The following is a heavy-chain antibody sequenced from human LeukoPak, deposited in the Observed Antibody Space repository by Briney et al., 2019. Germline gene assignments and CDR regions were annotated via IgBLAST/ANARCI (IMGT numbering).Heavy chain of an antibody. CDR1: GYTFTSYV. J-gene: IGHJ4*02. D-gene: IGHD3-22*01. CDR2: INTGNGNT. Sequence: GASVKVSCKASGYTFTSYVMHWVRQAPGQRLEWMGWINTGNGNTKYSQKFQGRVTITADESTSTVYMELKSLKSEDTAVYYCARGWDYDSGGRPTAYVYWGQGTLVTVSS. CDR3: ARGWDYDSGGRPTAYVY. V-gene: IGHV1-3*04.